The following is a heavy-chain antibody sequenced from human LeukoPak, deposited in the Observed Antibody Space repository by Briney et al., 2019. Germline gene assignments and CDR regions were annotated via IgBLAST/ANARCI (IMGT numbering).Heavy chain of an antibody. V-gene: IGHV3-11*01. CDR2: ISSSGSTI. D-gene: IGHD6-6*01. Sequence: GRSLRLSCAASGFTFSAYYMSWIRQAPGKGLERVSYISSSGSTIYYADTVKGRFTISRDNAKNSLYLKMNSLRAEDTAVYYCARDRRKRYYMDVWGKETTVTDSS. CDR3: ARDRRKRYYMDV. CDR1: GFTFSAYY. J-gene: IGHJ6*03.